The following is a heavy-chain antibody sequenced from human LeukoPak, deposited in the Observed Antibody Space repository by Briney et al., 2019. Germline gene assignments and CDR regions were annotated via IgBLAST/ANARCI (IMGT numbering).Heavy chain of an antibody. V-gene: IGHV4-59*08. Sequence: KPSETLSLTCNVSGDSLTSHFWSWIRQTPGKGLEWIGYEFHSGTTNYSPSLKSRVTISLDTSKKQFYLRLASVTAADTAVYYCARRMATVTDAFDIWGRGTMVSVSS. CDR3: ARRMATVTDAFDI. CDR1: GDSLTSHF. J-gene: IGHJ3*02. D-gene: IGHD5-24*01. CDR2: EFHSGTT.